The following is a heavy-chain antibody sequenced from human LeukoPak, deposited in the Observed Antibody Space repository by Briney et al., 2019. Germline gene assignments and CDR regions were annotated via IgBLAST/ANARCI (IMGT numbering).Heavy chain of an antibody. D-gene: IGHD6-13*01. Sequence: SETLSLTCTVSGGSISSYYWSWIRQPAGKGLEWIGRIYTSGSTNYNPSLKSRVTMSVDTSKNQFSLKLSSVTAADTAAYYCAREPYSSSWNNWFDPWGQGTLVTVSS. V-gene: IGHV4-4*07. CDR1: GGSISSYY. CDR3: AREPYSSSWNNWFDP. J-gene: IGHJ5*02. CDR2: IYTSGST.